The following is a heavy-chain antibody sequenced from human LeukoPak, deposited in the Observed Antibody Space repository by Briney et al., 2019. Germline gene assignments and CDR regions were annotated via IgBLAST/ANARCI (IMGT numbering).Heavy chain of an antibody. J-gene: IGHJ5*02. V-gene: IGHV3-21*01. CDR1: GFTFSNYY. D-gene: IGHD3-22*01. Sequence: GGSPRLSCAASGFTFSNYYMNWVRQAPGKGLEWVSSISGSSSYIYYADSVKGRYTISRDNAKNSLYLQMNSLRAEDTAVYYCARDVYYYDSSGFDPWGQGTLVTVSS. CDR2: ISGSSSYI. CDR3: ARDVYYYDSSGFDP.